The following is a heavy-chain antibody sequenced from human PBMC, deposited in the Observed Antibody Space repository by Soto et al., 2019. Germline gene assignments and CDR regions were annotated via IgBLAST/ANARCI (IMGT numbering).Heavy chain of an antibody. CDR2: INTHNGNT. CDR3: TREGSPPYYYFGMAA. Sequence: ASVKVSCKSSGYTFTTYGTSCVRQAPGQGLEWLGWINTHNGNTNYAQNLQGRVIMTAGTSMSTAYLELRSLRSDDTAIYYCTREGSPPYYYFGMAAWGQGTSVTVSS. CDR1: GYTFTTYG. J-gene: IGHJ6*02. D-gene: IGHD3-10*01. V-gene: IGHV1-18*01.